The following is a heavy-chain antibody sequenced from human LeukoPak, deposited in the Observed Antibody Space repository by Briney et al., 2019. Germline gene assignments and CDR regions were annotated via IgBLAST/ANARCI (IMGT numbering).Heavy chain of an antibody. Sequence: PSQPLSLTCTVSGGSISSGSYYWSWIRQPAGQGLEWIGRIYTSGSTNYNPSLKSRVTISVDTSKNQFSLKLSSVTAADTAVYYCARDRCSSTSCYPEVFGWFDPWGQGTLVTVSS. V-gene: IGHV4-61*02. J-gene: IGHJ5*02. CDR2: IYTSGST. CDR1: GGSISSGSYY. CDR3: ARDRCSSTSCYPEVFGWFDP. D-gene: IGHD2-2*01.